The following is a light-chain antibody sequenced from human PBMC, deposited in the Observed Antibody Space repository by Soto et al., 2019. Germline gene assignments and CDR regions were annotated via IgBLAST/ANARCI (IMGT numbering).Light chain of an antibody. CDR1: QSADSN. CDR2: GAS. V-gene: IGKV3-20*01. J-gene: IGKJ4*01. CDR3: QQYKNSPPLT. Sequence: WTQAQSNLSLSRGERAALSCRASQSADSNLAWYQQKPGQAPRLLIYGASSRATVIPDRFSGSGSGTDFTLTISRLEPEDFAVYYCQQYKNSPPLTFGGGTKVDIK.